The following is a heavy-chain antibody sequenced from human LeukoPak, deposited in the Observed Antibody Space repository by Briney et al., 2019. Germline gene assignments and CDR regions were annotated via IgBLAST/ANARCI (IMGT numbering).Heavy chain of an antibody. D-gene: IGHD4-23*01. J-gene: IGHJ4*02. CDR1: GGSFSGYY. V-gene: IGHV4-34*01. CDR3: AKGVTDYYFDY. Sequence: SETLSLTCAVYGGSFSGYYWSWIRQPPGKGLEWIGEINHSGSTNYNPSLKSRVTISVDTSKNQFSLKLSSVTAADTAVYYCAKGVTDYYFDYWGQGTLVTVSS. CDR2: INHSGST.